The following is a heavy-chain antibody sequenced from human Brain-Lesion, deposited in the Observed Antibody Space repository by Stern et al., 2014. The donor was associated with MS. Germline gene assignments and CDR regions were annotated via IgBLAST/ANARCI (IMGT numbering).Heavy chain of an antibody. J-gene: IGHJ5*02. Sequence: QLQLQESGPGLVKPSETLSLTCTVAGGSVSSTCYAWAWIRPPPGKGLEWIGSIYYIGKTYYSPSLKSRPTLSPATSKNQLSLQLRSVTAADTAVYYCAGEEDIRYCSGGSCTGNWFDPWGQGTLVTVSS. CDR1: GGSVSSTCYA. CDR2: IYYIGKT. D-gene: IGHD2-15*01. V-gene: IGHV4-39*01. CDR3: AGEEDIRYCSGGSCTGNWFDP.